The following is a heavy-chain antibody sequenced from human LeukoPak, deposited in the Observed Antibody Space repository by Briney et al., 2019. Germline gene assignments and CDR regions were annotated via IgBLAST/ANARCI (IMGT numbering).Heavy chain of an antibody. J-gene: IGHJ4*02. CDR3: ARAKFSGSHPTDVTE. D-gene: IGHD1-26*01. CDR1: GGSISSGGYY. Sequence: PSQTLSLTCTVSGGSISSGGYYWSWIRQHPGKGLEWIGYIYYSGRTYYNPSLKSRVAISVDTSKNQFSLKLSSVTAADTAVYYCARAKFSGSHPTDVTEWGQGTLVTVSS. CDR2: IYYSGRT. V-gene: IGHV4-31*03.